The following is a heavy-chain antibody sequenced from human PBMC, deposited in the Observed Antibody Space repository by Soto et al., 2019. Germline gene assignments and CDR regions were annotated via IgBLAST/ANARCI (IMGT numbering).Heavy chain of an antibody. CDR1: GGSISSGGYS. CDR3: AAGGGLPRYY. D-gene: IGHD5-12*01. CDR2: IYHSGST. Sequence: QLQLQESGSGLVKPSQTLSLTCAVSGGSISSGGYSWSWIRQPPGKGLEWIGYIYHSGSTYYNPSPKSRATLSVDRAKNQFSLKLSSVTAADTAVYYCAAGGGLPRYYWGQGTLVTVSS. J-gene: IGHJ4*02. V-gene: IGHV4-30-2*01.